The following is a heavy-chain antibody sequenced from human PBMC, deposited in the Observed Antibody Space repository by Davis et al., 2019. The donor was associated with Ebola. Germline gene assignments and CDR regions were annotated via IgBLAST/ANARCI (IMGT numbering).Heavy chain of an antibody. D-gene: IGHD6-13*01. J-gene: IGHJ4*02. Sequence: LETLSLTCTVSGGSISSYYWSWIRQPPGKGLEWIGYIYYSGSTNYNPSLKSRVTISVDTSKNQFSLKLSSVTAADTAVYYCARQTGLAAAGRGVDYWGQGTLVTVSS. V-gene: IGHV4-59*08. CDR1: GGSISSYY. CDR3: ARQTGLAAAGRGVDY. CDR2: IYYSGST.